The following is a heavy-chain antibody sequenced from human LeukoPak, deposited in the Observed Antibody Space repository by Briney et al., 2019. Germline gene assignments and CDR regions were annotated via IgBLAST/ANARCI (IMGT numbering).Heavy chain of an antibody. D-gene: IGHD3-9*01. CDR3: ATPHVLRYFDWLLHY. CDR2: FYPEDGET. J-gene: IGHJ4*02. Sequence: ASVTVSCKVSGYTLTELSMHWVRQAPGKGLEWMGGFYPEDGETIYAQKFQGRVTMTEDTSTDTAYMELSSLRSEDTAVYYCATPHVLRYFDWLLHYWGQGTLVTVSS. V-gene: IGHV1-24*01. CDR1: GYTLTELS.